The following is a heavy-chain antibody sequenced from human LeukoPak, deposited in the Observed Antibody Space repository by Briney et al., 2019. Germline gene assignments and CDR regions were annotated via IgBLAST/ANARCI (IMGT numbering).Heavy chain of an antibody. Sequence: SETLSLTCSVSGFSISGGYYWGWIRQPPGKGLEWLGSIYHSGNTDYNPSLKSRVTISVNTAKNKFFLRLGSVTAADTAVYYCARIVQITGTIPHWGQGTLVTVSS. CDR1: GFSISGGYY. J-gene: IGHJ4*02. D-gene: IGHD1-1*01. CDR3: ARIVQITGTIPH. V-gene: IGHV4-38-2*02. CDR2: IYHSGNT.